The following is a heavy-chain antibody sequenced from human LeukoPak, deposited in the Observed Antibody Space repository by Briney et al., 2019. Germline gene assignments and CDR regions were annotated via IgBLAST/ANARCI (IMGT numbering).Heavy chain of an antibody. CDR2: IYYSGST. CDR3: ARRLYCSGGSCPIPYYYYYMDV. V-gene: IGHV4-59*01. Sequence: PSETLSLTCTVSGGSISSYYWSWIRQPPGKGLEWIGYIYYSGSTNYNPSLKSRVTISVDTSKNQLSLKLSSVTAADTAVYYCARRLYCSGGSCPIPYYYYYMDVWGKGTTVTVSS. CDR1: GGSISSYY. D-gene: IGHD2-15*01. J-gene: IGHJ6*03.